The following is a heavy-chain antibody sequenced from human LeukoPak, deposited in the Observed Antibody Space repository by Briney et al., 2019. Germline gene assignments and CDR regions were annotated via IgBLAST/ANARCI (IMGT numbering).Heavy chain of an antibody. CDR1: GYSFTSYW. Sequence: PGESLKISCKGSGYSFTSYWIGWVRQMPGKGLEWMGIIYPGDSDTTYSPSFQGQVTISADKSISTAYLQWSSLKASDTAMYYCARPKSSGWYGKDAFDIWGQGTMVTVSS. CDR2: IYPGDSDT. CDR3: ARPKSSGWYGKDAFDI. V-gene: IGHV5-51*01. J-gene: IGHJ3*02. D-gene: IGHD6-19*01.